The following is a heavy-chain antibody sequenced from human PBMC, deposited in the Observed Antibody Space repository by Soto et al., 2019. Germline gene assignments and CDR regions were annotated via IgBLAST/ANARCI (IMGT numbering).Heavy chain of an antibody. D-gene: IGHD2-15*01. CDR2: ISYDGSNK. CDR1: GFTFSSYG. J-gene: IGHJ4*02. V-gene: IGHV3-30*18. CDR3: AKPGFPEYYFDY. Sequence: QVQLVESGGGVVQPGRSLRLSCAASGFTFSSYGMHWVRQAPGKGLEWVAVISYDGSNKYYADSVKGRFTISRDNSKNPLSLPTNSLRAEDTAVYYCAKPGFPEYYFDYWGQGTLATVSS.